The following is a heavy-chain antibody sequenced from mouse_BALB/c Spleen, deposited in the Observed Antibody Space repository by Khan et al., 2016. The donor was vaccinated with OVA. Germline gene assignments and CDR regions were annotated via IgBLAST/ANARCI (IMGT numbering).Heavy chain of an antibody. D-gene: IGHD2-4*01. CDR2: IYWDDEK. Sequence: QVTLKESGPGILQPSQTLSLTCSFSGFSLTTSGMGVSWIRQPSGKGLEWLAHIYWDDEKRYNPSLKRRLTISKDTSRNPVFLKITSVETADAATFFCARNVYDYDPWFAYWGQGTLVTVAA. J-gene: IGHJ3*01. V-gene: IGHV8-12*01. CDR3: ARNVYDYDPWFAY. CDR1: GFSLTTSGMG.